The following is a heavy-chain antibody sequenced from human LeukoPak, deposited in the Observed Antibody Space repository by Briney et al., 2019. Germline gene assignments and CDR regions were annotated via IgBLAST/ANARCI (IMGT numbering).Heavy chain of an antibody. D-gene: IGHD6-19*01. Sequence: PGGSLRLSCAASGFTFSNAWMSWVRQAPGKGLEWVGRIKSKTDDGTTDYAAPVKGRFTISRDDSKNTLYLQMNGLKTEDTAVYYCTTTSIAVAGPFDYWGQGTLVTVSS. J-gene: IGHJ4*02. CDR2: IKSKTDDGTT. CDR3: TTTSIAVAGPFDY. CDR1: GFTFSNAW. V-gene: IGHV3-15*01.